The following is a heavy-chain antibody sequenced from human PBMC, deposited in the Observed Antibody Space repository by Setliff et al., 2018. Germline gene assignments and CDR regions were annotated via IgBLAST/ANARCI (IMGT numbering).Heavy chain of an antibody. CDR3: ARATLTIFGVVTPFDY. V-gene: IGHV3-23*01. CDR2: ISGSGGST. CDR1: GFTFSSYA. D-gene: IGHD3-3*01. Sequence: PGGSLRLSCAASGFTFSSYAMSWVRQAPGKGLEWVSVISGSGGSTYYADSVKGRFTISRDNSKNTLYLQMNSLRAEDTAVYYCARATLTIFGVVTPFDYWGQGTLVTVSS. J-gene: IGHJ4*02.